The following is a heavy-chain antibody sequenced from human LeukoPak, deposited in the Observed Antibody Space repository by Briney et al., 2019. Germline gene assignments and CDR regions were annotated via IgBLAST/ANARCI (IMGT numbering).Heavy chain of an antibody. D-gene: IGHD1-1*01. Sequence: GGSLRLSCTTSGFSFSHYGMHWVRQAPGKGLDWVAVLSFDGNNEYYADSVKGRFTISRDNSKNTLYLQMNSLSAEDTAVYYCAKVGTNFLRYHFDSWGRGTLVTVSS. J-gene: IGHJ4*02. CDR2: LSFDGNNE. V-gene: IGHV3-30*18. CDR1: GFSFSHYG. CDR3: AKVGTNFLRYHFDS.